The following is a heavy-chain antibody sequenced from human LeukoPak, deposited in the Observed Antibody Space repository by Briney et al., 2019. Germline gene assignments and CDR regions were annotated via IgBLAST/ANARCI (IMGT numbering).Heavy chain of an antibody. CDR2: VSSSGGTI. D-gene: IGHD1-26*01. Sequence: PGGSLRLSCAASGFTFSSYEMNWVRQTPGKGLEWISYVSSSGGTIYHADPIKGRFVVSRDNAKNSLYLQMNSLRAEDTAVYYCARDVSGIYGLLNYWGQGTLVTVSS. CDR1: GFTFSSYE. J-gene: IGHJ4*02. CDR3: ARDVSGIYGLLNY. V-gene: IGHV3-48*03.